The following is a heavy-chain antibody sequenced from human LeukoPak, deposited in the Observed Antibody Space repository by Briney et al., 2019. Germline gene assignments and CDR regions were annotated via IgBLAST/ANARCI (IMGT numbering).Heavy chain of an antibody. V-gene: IGHV3-23*01. CDR1: GFSFSTYD. J-gene: IGHJ6*02. D-gene: IGHD1-26*01. Sequence: GVSLRLSCAASGFSFSTYDMSWVRQAPGKGLEWVSDITGSGDNTNYAGSVKGRFTISRDNSKRTLYLQVDGLRVGDTAVYYCARVSGSGSTHLDYHYGMDVWGQGTTVTV. CDR2: ITGSGDNT. CDR3: ARVSGSGSTHLDYHYGMDV.